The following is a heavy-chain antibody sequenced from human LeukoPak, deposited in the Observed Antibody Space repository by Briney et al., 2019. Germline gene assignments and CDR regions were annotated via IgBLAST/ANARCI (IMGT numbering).Heavy chain of an antibody. D-gene: IGHD6-13*01. Sequence: GGSLRLSCAASGFTFSSYAMSWVRQAPGKGLEWVANIKQDGSEKFYVDSVKGRFTISRDNAKNSLYLQVNSLRAEDTAVYYCAREGSSSWPDYWGQGTLVTVST. CDR2: IKQDGSEK. J-gene: IGHJ4*02. CDR1: GFTFSSYA. CDR3: AREGSSSWPDY. V-gene: IGHV3-7*01.